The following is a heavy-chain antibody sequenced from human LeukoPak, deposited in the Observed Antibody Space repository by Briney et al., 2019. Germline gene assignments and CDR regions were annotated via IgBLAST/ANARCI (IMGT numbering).Heavy chain of an antibody. Sequence: QPGGSLRLSCAASGFSFSSYGMHWVRQAPGKGLEWVAFVQRDGSYKKYADSVKGRFTISRDNSKNTLYLQMNSLRVEDTAVYYCANIPNLFGPDYWGQGSLVTVSS. CDR2: VQRDGSYK. J-gene: IGHJ4*02. V-gene: IGHV3-30*02. D-gene: IGHD3-16*01. CDR3: ANIPNLFGPDY. CDR1: GFSFSSYG.